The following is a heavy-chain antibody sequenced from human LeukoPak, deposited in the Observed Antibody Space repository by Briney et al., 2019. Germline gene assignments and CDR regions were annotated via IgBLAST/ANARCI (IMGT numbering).Heavy chain of an antibody. V-gene: IGHV3-23*01. CDR2: ISDSGATT. J-gene: IGHJ4*02. D-gene: IGHD4-17*01. CDR3: VKDTPLDSGDEYYFDS. CDR1: GFTFRIYG. Sequence: GGSLRLSCAASGFTFRIYGMSWVRQAPGKGLGWVSVISDSGATTYADSVKGRFTISRDNSKNTLDLQMNSLRAKDTAVYYCVKDTPLDSGDEYYFDSWGQGTLVTVSS.